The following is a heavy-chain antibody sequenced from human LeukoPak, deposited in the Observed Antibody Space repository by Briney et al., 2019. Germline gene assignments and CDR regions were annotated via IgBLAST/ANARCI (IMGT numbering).Heavy chain of an antibody. J-gene: IGHJ4*02. CDR2: IYNSGST. Sequence: SETLSLTCTVSGGSISSGSFYWSWIRQPAGKGLEGVGRIYNSGSTHYHPSLKSRVTISVDTSKNQFSLKLSSVTAADTAVYYCARDTSFWSGWYFDYWGQGTLVTVSS. CDR1: GGSISSGSFY. D-gene: IGHD3-3*01. CDR3: ARDTSFWSGWYFDY. V-gene: IGHV4-61*02.